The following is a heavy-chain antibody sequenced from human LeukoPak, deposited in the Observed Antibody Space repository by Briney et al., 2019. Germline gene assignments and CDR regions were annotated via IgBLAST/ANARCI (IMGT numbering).Heavy chain of an antibody. V-gene: IGHV1-18*01. CDR1: GYTFTDYG. Sequence: AASVKVSCKASGYTFTDYGISWVRQAPGQGLEWMGWITTYNGNTYYAQKLQGRVTMTADTSTSTAYMELRSLRSDDTAVYYCARLSPPIASFCSGGTCYSGGFDPWGQGTLVTVSS. CDR2: ITTYNGNT. CDR3: ARLSPPIASFCSGGTCYSGGFDP. D-gene: IGHD2-15*01. J-gene: IGHJ5*02.